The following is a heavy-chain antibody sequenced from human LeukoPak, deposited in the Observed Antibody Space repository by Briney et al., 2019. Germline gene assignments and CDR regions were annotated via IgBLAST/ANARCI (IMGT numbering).Heavy chain of an antibody. CDR2: ITSGGTNT. Sequence: GGSLRLSCAAPGFTFNSYWMHWVRLCPGKGPVWVSHITSGGTNTNYAASVKGRFTISRDNAKNTLYLQMNSLGAEDTAMYYCARISCDSSGYFDYWGQGTLVTVSS. J-gene: IGHJ4*02. D-gene: IGHD3-22*01. CDR1: GFTFNSYW. CDR3: ARISCDSSGYFDY. V-gene: IGHV3-74*01.